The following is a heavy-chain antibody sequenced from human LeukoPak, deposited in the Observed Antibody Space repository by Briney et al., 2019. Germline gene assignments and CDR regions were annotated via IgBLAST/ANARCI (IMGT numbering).Heavy chain of an antibody. CDR3: AKDRYYGSGSYPHFDS. CDR1: GFAFNTYA. V-gene: IGHV3-23*01. J-gene: IGHJ4*02. D-gene: IGHD3-10*01. CDR2: ISDSGGRT. Sequence: GGSLRLSCVTSGFAFNTYAMSWVRQAPGKGLEWVSSISDSGGRTYYADSVKGRFTISRDNSKNTLYLQMNSLTVEDTGLYYCAKDRYYGSGSYPHFDSWGQGTLVTVSS.